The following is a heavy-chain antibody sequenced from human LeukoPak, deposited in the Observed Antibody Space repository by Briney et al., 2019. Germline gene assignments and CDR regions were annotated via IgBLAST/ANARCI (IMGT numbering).Heavy chain of an antibody. V-gene: IGHV4-61*02. D-gene: IGHD2-21*02. CDR2: IYTSGNT. CDR3: ARVAYCGGDCYYFDY. CDR1: GGSISSGSYS. Sequence: PSETLSLTCTVSGGSISSGSYSWSWIRQPAGKGLELIGRIYTSGNTNYNPSLKSRVTISLDTYKNQFYLKLRSVTAADTAVYYCARVAYCGGDCYYFDYWGQGTLVCVSS. J-gene: IGHJ4*02.